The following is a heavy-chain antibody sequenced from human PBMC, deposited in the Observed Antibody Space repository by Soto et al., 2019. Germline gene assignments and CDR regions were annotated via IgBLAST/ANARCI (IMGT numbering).Heavy chain of an antibody. CDR2: IYYSGST. CDR1: GGSISSGGYY. V-gene: IGHV4-31*03. J-gene: IGHJ4*02. CDR3: ARGRGTISGYYPFFDY. Sequence: QVQLQESGPGLVKPSQTLSLTCTVSGGSISSGGYYWSWIRQHPGKGLEWIGYIYYSGSTYFNPSLKGRLTTSVDTSKNLFSLKLSPGTAADTAVYYCARGRGTISGYYPFFDYWGQGTLVTVSS. D-gene: IGHD3-22*01.